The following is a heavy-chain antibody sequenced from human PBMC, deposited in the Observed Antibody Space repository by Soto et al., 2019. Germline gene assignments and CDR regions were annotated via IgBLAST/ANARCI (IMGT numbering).Heavy chain of an antibody. CDR3: AKDGIAALYYYYYYYMDV. CDR2: IWYDGSNK. CDR1: GFTFSSYG. D-gene: IGHD6-6*01. V-gene: IGHV3-30*02. Sequence: GGSLRLSCAASGFTFSSYGMHWVRQAPGKGLEWVAVIWYDGSNKYYADSVKGRFTISRDNSKNTLYLQMGSLRAEDMAVYYCAKDGIAALYYYYYYYMDVWGKGTTVTVSS. J-gene: IGHJ6*03.